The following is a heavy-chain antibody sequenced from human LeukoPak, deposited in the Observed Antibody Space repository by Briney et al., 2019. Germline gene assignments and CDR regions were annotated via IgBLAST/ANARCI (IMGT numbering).Heavy chain of an antibody. J-gene: IGHJ3*02. CDR3: ARGGQSSSWYQNRVGAFDI. D-gene: IGHD6-13*01. CDR2: INHSGST. V-gene: IGHV4-34*01. Sequence: PSETLSLTCAVYGGSFSGYYWSWLRQPPGKGLEWIGEINHSGSTNYNPSLKSRVTISVDTSKNQFSLKLSSVTAADTAVYYCARGGQSSSWYQNRVGAFDIWGQGTMVTVSS. CDR1: GGSFSGYY.